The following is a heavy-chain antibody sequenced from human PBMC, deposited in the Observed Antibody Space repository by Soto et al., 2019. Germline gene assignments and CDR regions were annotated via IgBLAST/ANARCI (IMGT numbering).Heavy chain of an antibody. J-gene: IGHJ6*02. CDR2: MDPNSGNT. V-gene: IGHV1-8*01. D-gene: IGHD3-10*01. Sequence: QVQLVQSGAEVKKPGASVKVSCKASGYTFTSYDINWVRQATGQGLEWGGWMDPNSGNTDYAQNFQGRGTMTRNTSIRTAYMELRSFRSEDTAVYSSARRGLSRSSTFRYSYYGMVVWGQGTTVTVSS. CDR1: GYTFTSYD. CDR3: ARRGLSRSSTFRYSYYGMVV.